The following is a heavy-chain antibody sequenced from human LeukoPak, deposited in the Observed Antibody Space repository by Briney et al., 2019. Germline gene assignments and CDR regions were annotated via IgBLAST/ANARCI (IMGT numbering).Heavy chain of an antibody. D-gene: IGHD6-13*01. CDR2: ISYDGSNK. CDR1: GFTFSSYA. CDR3: ASINSWSEGYYFDY. J-gene: IGHJ4*02. V-gene: IGHV3-30-3*01. Sequence: GGSLRLSCAASGFTFSSYAMHWVRQAPGKGLEWVAVISYDGSNKYYADSVKGRFTISRDNSKNTLYLQMNSLRAEDTAVYYCASINSWSEGYYFDYWGQGTLVTVSS.